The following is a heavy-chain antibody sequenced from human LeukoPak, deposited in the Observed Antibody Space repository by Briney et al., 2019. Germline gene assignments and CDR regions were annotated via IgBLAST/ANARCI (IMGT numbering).Heavy chain of an antibody. V-gene: IGHV4-39*07. CDR3: ARGHSGYKSKHEFDY. D-gene: IGHD5-12*01. CDR2: IYYSGST. J-gene: IGHJ4*02. Sequence: SETLSLTCTVSGGSISSSSYYWGWIRQPPGKGLEWIGSIYYSGSTYYNPSLKSRVTISVDTSKNQFSLKLSSVTAADTAVYYCARGHSGYKSKHEFDYWGQETLVTVSS. CDR1: GGSISSSSYY.